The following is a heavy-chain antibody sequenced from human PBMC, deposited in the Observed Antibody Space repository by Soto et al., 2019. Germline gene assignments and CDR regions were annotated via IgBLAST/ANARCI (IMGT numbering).Heavy chain of an antibody. D-gene: IGHD1-20*01. CDR3: ASSVFKGGWFDP. CDR2: IYYSGST. Sequence: SETLSLTCTVSGGSISSYYWSWIRQPPGKGLEWIGYIYYSGSTNYNPSLKSRVTISVDTSKNQFSLKLSSVTAADTAVYYCASSVFKGGWFDPWGQGTLVTVSS. CDR1: GGSISSYY. V-gene: IGHV4-59*01. J-gene: IGHJ5*02.